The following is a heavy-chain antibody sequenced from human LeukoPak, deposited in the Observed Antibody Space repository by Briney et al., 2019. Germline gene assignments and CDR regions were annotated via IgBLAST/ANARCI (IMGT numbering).Heavy chain of an antibody. J-gene: IGHJ4*02. D-gene: IGHD3-9*01. CDR2: INSDGSST. CDR3: ARGYDILTGYYKGGYFDY. CDR1: GFTFSSYD. Sequence: GGSLRLSCAASGFTFSSYDMHWVRQAPGKGLVWVSRINSDGSSTSYADSVKGRFTISRDNAKNTLYLQMNSLRAEDTAVYYCARGYDILTGYYKGGYFDYWGQGTLVTVSS. V-gene: IGHV3-74*01.